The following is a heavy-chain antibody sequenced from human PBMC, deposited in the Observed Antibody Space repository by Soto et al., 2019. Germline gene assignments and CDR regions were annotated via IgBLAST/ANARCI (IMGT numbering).Heavy chain of an antibody. D-gene: IGHD6-13*01. CDR3: VKDPGSSWYYYYYGMDV. CDR1: GFTFSSYA. Sequence: PVGSVRLSCSASGFTFSSYAMHWVRQAPGKGLEYVSAISSNGGSTYYADSVKGRFTISRDNSKNTLYLQMSSLRAEDTAVYYCVKDPGSSWYYYYYGMDVWGQGTTVTVSS. V-gene: IGHV3-64D*06. CDR2: ISSNGGST. J-gene: IGHJ6*02.